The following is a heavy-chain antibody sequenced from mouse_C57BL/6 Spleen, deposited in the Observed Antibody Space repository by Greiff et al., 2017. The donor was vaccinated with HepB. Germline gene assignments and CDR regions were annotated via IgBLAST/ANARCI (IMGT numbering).Heavy chain of an antibody. CDR3: TGSRGGAMDY. J-gene: IGHJ4*01. V-gene: IGHV14-4*01. D-gene: IGHD1-1*01. Sequence: EVMLVESGAELVRPGASVKLSCTASGFNIKDDYMHWVKQRPEQGLEWIGWIDPENGDTEYASKFQGKATITADTSSNTAYLQLSSLTSEDTAVYYCTGSRGGAMDYWGQGTSVTVSS. CDR2: IDPENGDT. CDR1: GFNIKDDY.